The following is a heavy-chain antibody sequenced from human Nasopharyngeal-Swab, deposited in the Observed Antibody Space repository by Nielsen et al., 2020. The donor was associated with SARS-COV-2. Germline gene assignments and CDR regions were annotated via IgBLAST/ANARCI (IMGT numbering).Heavy chain of an antibody. J-gene: IGHJ6*02. CDR1: GFTFSSYG. CDR3: AKNKAGGGDCYPCYYGMDV. Sequence: GGSLRLSCAASGFTFSSYGMHWVRQAPGKGLEWVAVISYDGSNKYYADSVKGRFTISRDNSKNTLYLQMNSLRAEDTAVYYCAKNKAGGGDCYPCYYGMDVWGQGTTVTVSS. D-gene: IGHD2-21*02. V-gene: IGHV3-30*18. CDR2: ISYDGSNK.